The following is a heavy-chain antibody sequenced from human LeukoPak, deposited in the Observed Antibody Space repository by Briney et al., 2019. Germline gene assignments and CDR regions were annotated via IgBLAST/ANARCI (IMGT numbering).Heavy chain of an antibody. J-gene: IGHJ6*03. D-gene: IGHD1-26*01. V-gene: IGHV3-48*01. CDR1: GFSFSSYR. Sequence: GGSLRLSCAASGFSFSSYRMNWVRQAPGKGLEWVSYISSSNSTIYYADSVKGRFTISRDNAKNSLYLQMNSLRAEDTAVYYCARGDSGSYFFGYYYYYMDVWGKGTTVTVS. CDR2: ISSSNSTI. CDR3: ARGDSGSYFFGYYYYYMDV.